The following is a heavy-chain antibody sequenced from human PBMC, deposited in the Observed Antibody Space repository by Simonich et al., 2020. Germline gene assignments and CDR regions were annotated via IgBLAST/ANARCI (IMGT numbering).Heavy chain of an antibody. CDR3: ARTNTMRELDTMVRGVDYFDY. V-gene: IGHV1-69*09. CDR2: IIPILGIA. J-gene: IGHJ4*02. D-gene: IGHD3-10*01. CDR1: GGTFSSYA. Sequence: QVQLVQSGAEVKKPGSSVKVSCKASGGTFSSYAISWVRQAPGQGLEWMGRIIPILGIANYEQKFQGRVTITADKSTSTAYMELSSLRSEDTAVYYCARTNTMRELDTMVRGVDYFDYWGQGTLVTVSS.